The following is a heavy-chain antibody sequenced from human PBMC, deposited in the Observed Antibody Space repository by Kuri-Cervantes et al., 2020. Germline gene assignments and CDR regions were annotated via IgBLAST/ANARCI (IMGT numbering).Heavy chain of an antibody. D-gene: IGHD3-22*01. V-gene: IGHV4-61*05. J-gene: IGHJ2*01. CDR3: ARRNYYDSSGYYYRTHRYFDL. CDR2: IYYSGST. CDR1: GGSISSSSYY. Sequence: GSLRLSCTVSGGSISSSSYYWSWIRQPPGKGLEWIGYIYYSGSTNYNPSLKSRVTISVDTSKNQFSLKLSSVTAADTAVYYCARRNYYDSSGYYYRTHRYFDLWGRGTLVTVSS.